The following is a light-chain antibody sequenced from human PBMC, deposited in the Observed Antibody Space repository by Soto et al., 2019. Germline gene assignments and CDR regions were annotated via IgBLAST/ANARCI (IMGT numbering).Light chain of an antibody. V-gene: IGLV2-14*01. J-gene: IGLJ1*01. CDR2: DVS. Sequence: QSALTQPASVSGSPGQSITISCTGTSSDVGAYNYVSWYQQHPGKAPKLIIYDVSNRPSGVSNRFSGSKSGNTASLTISALQAEDEADYYCSSFTSSSTSVFGTGTKVTVL. CDR1: SSDVGAYNY. CDR3: SSFTSSSTSV.